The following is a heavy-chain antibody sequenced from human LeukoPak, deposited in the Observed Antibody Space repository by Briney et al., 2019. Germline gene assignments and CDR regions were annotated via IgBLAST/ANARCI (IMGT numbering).Heavy chain of an antibody. CDR2: INHSGST. J-gene: IGHJ3*02. V-gene: IGHV4-34*01. CDR1: GGSFSGYY. D-gene: IGHD1-26*01. Sequence: SETLSLTCAVYGGSFSGYYWSWLRQPPGKGLEWSGEINHSGSTHYNPSLKSRVTISVDTSKTQFSPNLSSVTAADTAVYYCARGHPVGATDAFDIWGQGTMVTVSS. CDR3: ARGHPVGATDAFDI.